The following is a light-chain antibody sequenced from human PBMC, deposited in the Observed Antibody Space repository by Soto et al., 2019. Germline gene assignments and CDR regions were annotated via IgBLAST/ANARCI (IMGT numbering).Light chain of an antibody. V-gene: IGKV1-39*01. CDR3: QQTYSSPRT. J-gene: IGKJ1*01. Sequence: DIQMTQSPSSLSASVGDRVTITCRASQTITTYLNWYQQKPGTAPTLLTYAASSLQSGVPSRFSGRGSGTDFTLSIGSLQPEDFATYYCQQTYSSPRTFGQGTKVDLK. CDR2: AAS. CDR1: QTITTY.